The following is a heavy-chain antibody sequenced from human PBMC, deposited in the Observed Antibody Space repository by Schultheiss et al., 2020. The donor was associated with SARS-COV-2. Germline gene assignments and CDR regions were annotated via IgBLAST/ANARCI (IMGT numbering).Heavy chain of an antibody. Sequence: GESLKISCAASGFTFSSYAMHWVRQAPGKGLEWVAVISYDGSNKYYADSVKGRFTISRDNSKNTLYLQMNSLRAEDTAVYYCARDRWGAWFGKIKRYYFDYWGQGTLVTVSS. CDR1: GFTFSSYA. V-gene: IGHV3-30*04. CDR2: ISYDGSNK. CDR3: ARDRWGAWFGKIKRYYFDY. J-gene: IGHJ4*02. D-gene: IGHD3-10*01.